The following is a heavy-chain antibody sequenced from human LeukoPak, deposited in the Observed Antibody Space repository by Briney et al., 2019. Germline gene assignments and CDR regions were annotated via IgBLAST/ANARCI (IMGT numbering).Heavy chain of an antibody. Sequence: QPGRSLRLSCAASGFTFSSYGMHWVRQAPGKGLEWVAVISYDGSNKYSADSVKGRFTISRDNSKNTLYLQMNSLRAEDTAVYYCAKEIAVALRYWGQGTLVTVSS. J-gene: IGHJ4*02. CDR1: GFTFSSYG. CDR2: ISYDGSNK. V-gene: IGHV3-30*18. D-gene: IGHD6-19*01. CDR3: AKEIAVALRY.